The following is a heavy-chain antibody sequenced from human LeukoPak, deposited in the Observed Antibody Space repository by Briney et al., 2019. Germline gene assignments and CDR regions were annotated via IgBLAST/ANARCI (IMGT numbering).Heavy chain of an antibody. CDR2: IYSGGST. J-gene: IGHJ5*02. CDR1: GFTFSSFG. D-gene: IGHD6-13*01. CDR3: ARTGIAAAGTNWFDP. Sequence: GGSLRLSCAASGFTFSSFGMSWVRQAPGKGLEWVSVIYSGGSTYYADSVKGRFTISRDNSKNTLYLQMNSLRAEDTAVYYCARTGIAAAGTNWFDPWGQGTLVTVSS. V-gene: IGHV3-66*01.